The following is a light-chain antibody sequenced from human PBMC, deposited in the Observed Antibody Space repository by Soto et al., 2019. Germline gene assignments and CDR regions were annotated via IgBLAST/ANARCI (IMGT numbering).Light chain of an antibody. V-gene: IGKV3-20*01. CDR1: QSVNYSY. J-gene: IGKJ4*01. CDR2: GAS. CDR3: QQYGSSPLT. Sequence: EIVLTQSPGTLSLSPGERATLSCRASQSVNYSYLAWYQQKPGQAPRLLIYGASSRATGIPGRFSGSGSGTEFTLTISRLEPEDFAVYYCQQYGSSPLTFGGGTKVEIK.